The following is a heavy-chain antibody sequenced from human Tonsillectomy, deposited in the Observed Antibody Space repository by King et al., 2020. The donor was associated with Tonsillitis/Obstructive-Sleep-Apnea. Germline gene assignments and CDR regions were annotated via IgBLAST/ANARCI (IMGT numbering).Heavy chain of an antibody. D-gene: IGHD3-3*01. J-gene: IGHJ4*02. V-gene: IGHV3-7*03. Sequence: VQLVESGGGLVQPGGSLRLSCAASGFTFSSYWMSWVRQAPGKGLEWVANIKQDGSEKYYVDSVKGRFPISRDNAKNSLYLQMNSLTAEDTAVYYCARGAKYYDFWSGYSDFWGQGTLVNVSS. CDR3: ARGAKYYDFWSGYSDF. CDR2: IKQDGSEK. CDR1: GFTFSSYW.